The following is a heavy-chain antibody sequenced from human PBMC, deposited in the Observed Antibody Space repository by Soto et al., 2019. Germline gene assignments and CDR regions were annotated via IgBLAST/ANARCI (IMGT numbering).Heavy chain of an antibody. V-gene: IGHV3-30-3*01. CDR3: ARASGYYNYGMDV. J-gene: IGHJ6*02. Sequence: QVQLVESGGGVVQPGRSLRLSCAASGFTFSSYAMHWVRQAPGKGLEWVAVISYDGSNKYYADSVKGRFTISRDNSKNTLYLQMNSLRAEDTAVYYCARASGYYNYGMDVWGQGTTVTVSS. CDR1: GFTFSSYA. CDR2: ISYDGSNK.